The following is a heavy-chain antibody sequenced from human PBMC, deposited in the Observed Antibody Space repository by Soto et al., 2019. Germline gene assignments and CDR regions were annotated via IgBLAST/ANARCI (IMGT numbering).Heavy chain of an antibody. V-gene: IGHV4-61*01. Sequence: SETLSLTCTVSGGSVSSGSYYWSWIRQPPGKGLEWIGYIYYSGSTNYNPSLKSRVTISVDTSKNQFSLKLSSVTAADTAVYYCAGGIAARLEITFGGVIVTNFDYWGQGTLVTVSS. J-gene: IGHJ4*02. D-gene: IGHD3-16*02. CDR2: IYYSGST. CDR1: GGSVSSGSYY. CDR3: AGGIAARLEITFGGVIVTNFDY.